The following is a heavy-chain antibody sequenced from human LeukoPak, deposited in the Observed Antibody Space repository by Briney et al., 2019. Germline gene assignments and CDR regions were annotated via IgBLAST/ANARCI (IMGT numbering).Heavy chain of an antibody. D-gene: IGHD6-13*01. V-gene: IGHV4-39*01. J-gene: IGHJ4*02. Sequence: SETLSLTCTVSGDYISSTNSFWAWIRQPPGKGLEWTGNVYYSGNTHYNPSLKSRVTILLDTSKNQFSLRLTSVTAADTAVYYCAIANGGIEAAIDYWGQGTLVTVSS. CDR3: AIANGGIEAAIDY. CDR2: VYYSGNT. CDR1: GDYISSTNSF.